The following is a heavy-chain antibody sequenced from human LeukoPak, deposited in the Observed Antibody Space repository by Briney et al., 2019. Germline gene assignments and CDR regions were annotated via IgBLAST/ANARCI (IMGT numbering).Heavy chain of an antibody. Sequence: PGGSLRLSCAASGFTFGNHWIHWVRHAPGKGLVWVSRIKNEGRETNYADSVRGRFTISRDNARSTLYLQMNSLSAEDTAVYYCARDFGVDCSSTSCYTLGYMDVWGKGTTVTVSS. V-gene: IGHV3-74*01. CDR2: IKNEGRET. J-gene: IGHJ6*03. CDR1: GFTFGNHW. CDR3: ARDFGVDCSSTSCYTLGYMDV. D-gene: IGHD2-2*02.